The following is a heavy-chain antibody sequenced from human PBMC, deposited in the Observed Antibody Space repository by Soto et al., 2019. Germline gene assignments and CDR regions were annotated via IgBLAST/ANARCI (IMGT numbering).Heavy chain of an antibody. D-gene: IGHD2-8*01. V-gene: IGHV5-51*01. CDR2: VFLGDSDA. CDR3: ARRRGRCSDGVCYSWWFDP. Sequence: GESLKISCEGSEGTLSDQWIGWVRHTPDKGLEWIGFVFLGDSDARYSPAFQGQVTMSADRSSTYLQWSSLKASDTGIYYCARRRGRCSDGVCYSWWFDPWGQGTRVTVSS. CDR1: EGTLSDQW. J-gene: IGHJ5*02.